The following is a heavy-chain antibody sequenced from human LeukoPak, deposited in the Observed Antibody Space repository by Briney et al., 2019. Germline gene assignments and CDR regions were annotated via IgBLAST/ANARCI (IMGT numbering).Heavy chain of an antibody. J-gene: IGHJ4*02. CDR1: GFTVSSNY. V-gene: IGHV3-66*01. Sequence: GGSLRLSCTASGFTVSSNYMSWVRQAPGKGLEWVSVIYSGGSTYYADSVKGRFTISRDNSKNTLYLQMNSLRAEDTAVYYCAREYNYGFARYFDYWGQGTLVTVSS. CDR2: IYSGGST. D-gene: IGHD5-18*01. CDR3: AREYNYGFARYFDY.